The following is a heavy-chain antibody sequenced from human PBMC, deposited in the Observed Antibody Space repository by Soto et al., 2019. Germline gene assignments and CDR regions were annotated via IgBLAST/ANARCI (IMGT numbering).Heavy chain of an antibody. V-gene: IGHV1-69*01. Sequence: QVPLVQSGAEVKKPGSSVTVSCKASGGTFSSDAIHWVRQAPGQGLEWMGGIIPMYGPAKYAQSFQGRVTIPADESTTSVDMELTRLTSRATAVYYCARVTSMVRGVIDNWFDPWGHGTLVTVSS. D-gene: IGHD3-10*01. CDR3: ARVTSMVRGVIDNWFDP. CDR2: IIPMYGPA. J-gene: IGHJ5*02. CDR1: GGTFSSDA.